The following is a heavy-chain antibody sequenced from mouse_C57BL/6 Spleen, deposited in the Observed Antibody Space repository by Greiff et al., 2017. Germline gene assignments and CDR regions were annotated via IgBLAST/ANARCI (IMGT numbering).Heavy chain of an antibody. CDR3: TRASYYYSNYYFDY. J-gene: IGHJ2*01. Sequence: EVQRVESGEGLVKPGGSLKLSCAASGFTFSSYAMSWVRQTPEKRLEWVAYISSGGDYIYYADTVKGRFTISRDNARNTLYLQMSSLKSEDTAMYYCTRASYYYSNYYFDYWGQGTTLTVSS. CDR2: ISSGGDYI. D-gene: IGHD2-5*01. CDR1: GFTFSSYA. V-gene: IGHV5-9-1*02.